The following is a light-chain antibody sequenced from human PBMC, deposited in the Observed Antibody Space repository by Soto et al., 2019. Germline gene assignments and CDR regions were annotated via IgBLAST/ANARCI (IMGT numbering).Light chain of an antibody. Sequence: QSVMTQPASVSGSPGQSITISCTGTSSDVGGYNYVSWYQQHPGKAPKLMIYEVSNRPSGVSNRFSGSKSGNTASLTISGLQAEEEADYYCISYTSSSPYVFGPGTKVTVL. CDR1: SSDVGGYNY. CDR2: EVS. V-gene: IGLV2-14*01. J-gene: IGLJ1*01. CDR3: ISYTSSSPYV.